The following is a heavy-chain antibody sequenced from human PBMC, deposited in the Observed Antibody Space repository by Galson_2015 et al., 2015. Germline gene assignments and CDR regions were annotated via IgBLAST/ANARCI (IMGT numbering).Heavy chain of an antibody. CDR2: ISYDGSNK. V-gene: IGHV3-30*18. Sequence: SLRLSCVTSGFTFSKYGMHWVRQAPGKGLEWVAGISYDGSNKYYRDSVEGRFTISRDNSENTLYLQMNSLGTDDTAVYNCAKSSNQYYYYMDVWGKGTTVTVSS. J-gene: IGHJ6*03. CDR3: AKSSNQYYYYMDV. CDR1: GFTFSKYG. D-gene: IGHD6-13*01.